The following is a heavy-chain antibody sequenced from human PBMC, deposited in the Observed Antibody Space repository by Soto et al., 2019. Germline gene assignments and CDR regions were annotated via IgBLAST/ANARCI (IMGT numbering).Heavy chain of an antibody. D-gene: IGHD3-22*01. CDR3: GEDGYYCYSSCYLDY. CDR1: GFTFSSYG. V-gene: IGHV3-30*18. Sequence: QVQLVESGGGVVQPGRSLRLSCAASGFTFSSYGMHWVRQAPGKGLEWVAVISYDGSNKYYADSVKGRFTISRDKSKNTLYVQMTSLRAGDNAVYYCGEDGYYCYSSCYLDYWGQGTLVTVSS. CDR2: ISYDGSNK. J-gene: IGHJ4*02.